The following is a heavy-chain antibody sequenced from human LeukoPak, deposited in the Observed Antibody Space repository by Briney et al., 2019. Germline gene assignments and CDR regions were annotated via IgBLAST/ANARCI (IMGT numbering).Heavy chain of an antibody. V-gene: IGHV3-7*01. CDR1: GFTFSGYW. CDR3: ARAIRGSAVDTGDR. J-gene: IGHJ4*02. Sequence: PGGSLRLSCAASGFTFSGYWMRWVRRAPRGGVGGVVNIKNDGSEEYYVDSVKGRFTISRDNARNSLFLQMNSLTVEDTAVYYCARAIRGSAVDTGDRWGQGTLVTVSS. CDR2: IKNDGSEE. D-gene: IGHD3-10*01.